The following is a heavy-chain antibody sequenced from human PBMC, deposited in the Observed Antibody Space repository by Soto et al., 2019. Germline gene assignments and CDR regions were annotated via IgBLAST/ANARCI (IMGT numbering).Heavy chain of an antibody. CDR2: IIPIFGTA. Sequence: SVKVSCKASGGTFSSYAISWVRQAPGQGLEWMGGIIPIFGTANYAQKFQGRVTITADESTSTAYMELSSLRSEDTAVYYCARERIAVAGYYYYGMDVWGQGTTVTVSS. J-gene: IGHJ6*02. D-gene: IGHD6-19*01. V-gene: IGHV1-69*13. CDR3: ARERIAVAGYYYYGMDV. CDR1: GGTFSSYA.